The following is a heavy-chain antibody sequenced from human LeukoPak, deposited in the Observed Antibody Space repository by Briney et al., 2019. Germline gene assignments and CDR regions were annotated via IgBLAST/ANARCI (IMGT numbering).Heavy chain of an antibody. CDR3: ARDLYDFWSGYQLDY. D-gene: IGHD3-3*01. J-gene: IGHJ4*02. CDR2: ISTSSSYI. V-gene: IGHV3-21*01. Sequence: GGSLRLSCAASAFTFSSYSMHWVRQAPGKGLEWVSCISTSSSYIYYADSVKGRFTISRDNAKNSLYLQMNSLRAEDTAVYYCARDLYDFWSGYQLDYWGQGTLVTVSS. CDR1: AFTFSSYS.